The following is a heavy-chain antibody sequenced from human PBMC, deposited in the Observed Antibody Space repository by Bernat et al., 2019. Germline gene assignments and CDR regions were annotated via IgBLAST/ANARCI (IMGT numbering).Heavy chain of an antibody. Sequence: QVQLVQSGAEVKKPGSSVKVSCKASGGTFSSYAISWVRQAPGQGLEWMGGIIPIFGTANYAQKFQGRVTITADESTSPAYMELSSLRSEDTAVYYCARSTVTRANYYYYLDVWGKGPTVTVSS. CDR1: GGTFSSYA. CDR2: IIPIFGTA. CDR3: ARSTVTRANYYYYLDV. D-gene: IGHD4-11*01. V-gene: IGHV1-69*01. J-gene: IGHJ6*03.